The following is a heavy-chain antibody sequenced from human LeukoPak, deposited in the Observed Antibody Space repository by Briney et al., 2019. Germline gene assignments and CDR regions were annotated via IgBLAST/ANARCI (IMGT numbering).Heavy chain of an antibody. J-gene: IGHJ4*02. Sequence: GASVKVSCKASGYTFTSYDINWVRQAPGPGLEWMGWMNPNSGNTGYSQKFQGRVTMTRNTSISTAYMELRSLRSEDTAVYYCARGRMWAVAGIGKLKKPYYFDYWGQGTLVTVSS. D-gene: IGHD6-19*01. CDR2: MNPNSGNT. CDR1: GYTFTSYD. CDR3: ARGRMWAVAGIGKLKKPYYFDY. V-gene: IGHV1-8*01.